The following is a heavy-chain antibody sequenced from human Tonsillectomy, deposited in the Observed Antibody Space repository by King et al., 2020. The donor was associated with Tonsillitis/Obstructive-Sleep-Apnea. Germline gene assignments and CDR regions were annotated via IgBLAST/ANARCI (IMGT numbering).Heavy chain of an antibody. D-gene: IGHD6-13*01. CDR1: GGSISSSSYY. J-gene: IGHJ4*02. V-gene: IGHV4-39*01. CDR2: IYYSGST. Sequence: VQLQESGPGLVKPSETLSLTCTVSGGSISSSSYYWGWLRQPPGKGLEWIGSIYYSGSTYYNPSLKSRVTISVDTSKNQFSLKLSSVTAADRAVYYCASHPEKGASWALDYWGQGTLVTVSS. CDR3: ASHPEKGASWALDY.